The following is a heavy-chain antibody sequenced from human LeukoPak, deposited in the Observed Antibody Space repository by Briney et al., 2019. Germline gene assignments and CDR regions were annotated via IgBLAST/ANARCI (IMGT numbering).Heavy chain of an antibody. CDR1: GGSLRSSSYY. V-gene: IGHV4-39*01. J-gene: IGHJ4*02. CDR2: IYYSGNT. CDR3: ARHKRAYYYDSSGYPDY. D-gene: IGHD3-22*01. Sequence: TASETLSLTCTVSGGSLRSSSYYWGWICQPPGKGLEWIGSIYYSGNTYYNPSLKSRVTISVDTSKNQFSLKLTSVTAADTAVYYCARHKRAYYYDSSGYPDYWGQGTLVTVSS.